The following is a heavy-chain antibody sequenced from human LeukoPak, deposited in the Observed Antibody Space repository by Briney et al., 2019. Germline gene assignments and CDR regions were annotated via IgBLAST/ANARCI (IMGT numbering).Heavy chain of an antibody. Sequence: ASVKVSCKASGYTFSDYYIHWVRQAPGQGLEWMGWINPSSGGTNYAQKFQGRATMTRDTSISTAYMELSRLRSDDTAVYYCATGHYERAFQHWGQGTLVTVSS. V-gene: IGHV1-2*02. CDR3: ATGHYERAFQH. D-gene: IGHD4-17*01. CDR2: INPSSGGT. CDR1: GYTFSDYY. J-gene: IGHJ1*01.